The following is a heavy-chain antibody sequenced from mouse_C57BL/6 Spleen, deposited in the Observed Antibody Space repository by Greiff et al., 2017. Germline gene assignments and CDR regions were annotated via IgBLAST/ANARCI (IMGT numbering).Heavy chain of an antibody. J-gene: IGHJ3*01. CDR3: ARLGRAY. V-gene: IGHV1-52*01. Sequence: QVHVKQPGAELVRPGSSVKLSCKASGYTFTSYWMHWVKQRPIQGLEWIGNIDPSDSETHYNQKFKDKATLTVDNASSTAYMQLSSLTSEDSAVYYCARLGRAYWGQGTLVTVSA. CDR2: IDPSDSET. D-gene: IGHD4-1*01. CDR1: GYTFTSYW.